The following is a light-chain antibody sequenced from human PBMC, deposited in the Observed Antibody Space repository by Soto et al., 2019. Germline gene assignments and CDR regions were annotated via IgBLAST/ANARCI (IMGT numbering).Light chain of an antibody. V-gene: IGLV2-23*02. Sequence: QSALTQPASVSGSPGQSITISCTGTSSDVGGYNLVSWYQQHPGKAPKLMIYEVSKRPSGVSNRFSGSKSGNTASLTISGRQDSEEDDYYYCTYSGGINFRVFGAGTKLTVL. CDR3: CTYSGGINFRV. CDR2: EVS. CDR1: SSDVGGYNL. J-gene: IGLJ2*01.